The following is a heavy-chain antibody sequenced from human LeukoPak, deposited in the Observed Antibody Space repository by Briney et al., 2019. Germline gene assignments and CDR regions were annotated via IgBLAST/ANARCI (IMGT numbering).Heavy chain of an antibody. CDR1: GFTFSSYA. D-gene: IGHD3-16*02. J-gene: IGHJ6*02. V-gene: IGHV3-23*01. CDR2: ISGSGCST. Sequence: PGGSLRLSCAASGFTFSSYAMSWVRQAPGKGLEWVSAISGSGCSTYYADSVKGRFTISRDNSKNTLYLQMNSLRAEDTAVYYCAKGSYVWGSHQIYGMDVWGQGTTVTVSS. CDR3: AKGSYVWGSHQIYGMDV.